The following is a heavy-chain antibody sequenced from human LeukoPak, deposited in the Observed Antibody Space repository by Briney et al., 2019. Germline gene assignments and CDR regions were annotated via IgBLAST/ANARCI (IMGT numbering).Heavy chain of an antibody. V-gene: IGHV4-4*02. D-gene: IGHD3-9*01. CDR2: IYHSGST. CDR1: GGSISSSNW. Sequence: SETLSLTCAVSGGSISSSNWWSWVRQPPGKGLEWIGEIYHSGSTNYNPSLKSRVTISVDKSKNQFSLKLSSVTAADTAVYYCARYYDTLTGYFRDWYFDLWGRGTLVTVSS. J-gene: IGHJ2*01. CDR3: ARYYDTLTGYFRDWYFDL.